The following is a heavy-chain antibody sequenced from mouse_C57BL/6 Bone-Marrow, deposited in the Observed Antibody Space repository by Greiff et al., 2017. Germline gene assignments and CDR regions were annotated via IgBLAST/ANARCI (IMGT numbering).Heavy chain of an antibody. D-gene: IGHD3-1*01. CDR2: ISDGGSYT. CDR3: AREGLVYYCNN. V-gene: IGHV5-4*01. CDR1: GFTFSSYA. Sequence: EVQRVESGGGLVKPGGSLKLSCAASGFTFSSYAMSWVRQTPEKRLEWVATISDGGSYTYYPDNVKGRFTISRDKAKNNLYLQMSHLKTEDTAMYYCAREGLVYYCNNGGKGTTLTVSS. J-gene: IGHJ2*01.